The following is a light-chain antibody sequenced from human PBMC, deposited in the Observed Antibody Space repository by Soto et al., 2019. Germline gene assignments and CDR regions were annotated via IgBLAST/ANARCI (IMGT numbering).Light chain of an antibody. V-gene: IGKV1-5*03. CDR3: QQYNSYS. CDR2: KAA. J-gene: IGKJ1*01. Sequence: DIQMTQSPSTLSASVGDRVTITCRASQSISSWLAWYQQKPRKTPKLLIYKAASLESGVPSRFSGSGSGTEFPLTISSLQPDDFATYYCQQYNSYSFGQGTKVDIK. CDR1: QSISSW.